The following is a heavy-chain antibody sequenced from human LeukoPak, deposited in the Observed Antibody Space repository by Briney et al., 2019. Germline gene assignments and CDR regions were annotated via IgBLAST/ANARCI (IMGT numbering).Heavy chain of an antibody. V-gene: IGHV3-23*01. CDR3: AKVWRIVGATGGGYFDY. D-gene: IGHD1-26*01. CDR1: GFTFSSYA. CDR2: ISGSGGST. Sequence: PGGSLRLSCAASGFTFSSYAMSWVRQAPGKGLEWVSAISGSGGSTYYADSVKGRFTISRDNSKNTLYLQMNSLRAEDTAVYYCAKVWRIVGATGGGYFDYWGQGTLVTVSS. J-gene: IGHJ4*02.